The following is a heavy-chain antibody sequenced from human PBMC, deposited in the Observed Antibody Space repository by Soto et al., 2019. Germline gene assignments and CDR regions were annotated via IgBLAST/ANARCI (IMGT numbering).Heavy chain of an antibody. CDR1: GFTFSNYA. Sequence: GGSLRLSCAASGFTFSNYAMHWVRQAPGKGLEWVAVMSYDGSNKYYADSLKGRFTISRDNSKDTLYLQMNSLRLEDTAVYFCARDTRWYYGMDVWGQGTTVTVSS. J-gene: IGHJ6*02. CDR3: ARDTRWYYGMDV. V-gene: IGHV3-30-3*01. CDR2: MSYDGSNK. D-gene: IGHD2-15*01.